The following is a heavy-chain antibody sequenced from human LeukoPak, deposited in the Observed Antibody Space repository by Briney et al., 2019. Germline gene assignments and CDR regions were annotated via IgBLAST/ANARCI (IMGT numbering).Heavy chain of an antibody. J-gene: IGHJ3*02. CDR1: GFTFKFYA. CDR2: ITGDASVT. V-gene: IGHV3-23*01. D-gene: IGHD6-13*01. Sequence: PGGSLRLSCAGSGFTFKFYAMTWVRQAPGKGLEWVSGITGDASVTYDADSVKGRFNISRDNSENTLYLQLNSLRVEDTAVYYCAKAYSSSLYGDAFHIWSQGTKVTVSP. CDR3: AKAYSSSLYGDAFHI.